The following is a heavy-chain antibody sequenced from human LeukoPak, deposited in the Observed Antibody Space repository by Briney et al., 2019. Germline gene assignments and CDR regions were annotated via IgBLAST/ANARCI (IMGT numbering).Heavy chain of an antibody. CDR2: IHPNRGGT. CDR3: ARSELAYCGGDCYDWFDP. D-gene: IGHD2-21*02. V-gene: IGHV1-2*02. CDR1: GYTFTRYY. Sequence: ASVNVSCKASGYTFTRYYMLWVRQPPGQGLGWMGWIHPNRGGTNYAQKFQGRVTMTRDTSISTAYMELSRLRSDDTAVYYCARSELAYCGGDCYDWFDPWGQGTLVTVSS. J-gene: IGHJ5*02.